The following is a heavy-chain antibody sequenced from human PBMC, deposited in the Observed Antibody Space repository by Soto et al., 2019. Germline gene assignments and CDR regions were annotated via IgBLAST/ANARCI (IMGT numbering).Heavy chain of an antibody. Sequence: VASVKVSCKASGGTFSSYAISWVRQAPGQGLEWMGGIIPIFGTANYAQKFQGRVTITADESTSTAYMELSSLRSEDTAVYYCARDQPVIGPPGDYYGMDVWGQGTTVTVSS. J-gene: IGHJ6*02. CDR2: IIPIFGTA. CDR1: GGTFSSYA. CDR3: ARDQPVIGPPGDYYGMDV. D-gene: IGHD7-27*01. V-gene: IGHV1-69*13.